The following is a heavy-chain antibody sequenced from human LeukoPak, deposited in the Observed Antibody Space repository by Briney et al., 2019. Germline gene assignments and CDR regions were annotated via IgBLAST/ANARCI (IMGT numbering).Heavy chain of an antibody. CDR3: ARGGRYFDWLLPYYYYYMDV. J-gene: IGHJ6*03. CDR2: MNPNSGNT. CDR1: VYSFTSYD. Sequence: GASVTVSCKASVYSFTSYDINWVRQAPGQGLDWMGWMNPNSGNTGYAQKFQGRVTITRNTSISTAYMELSSLRSEDTAVYYCARGGRYFDWLLPYYYYYMDVWGKGTMVTVSS. V-gene: IGHV1-8*03. D-gene: IGHD3-9*01.